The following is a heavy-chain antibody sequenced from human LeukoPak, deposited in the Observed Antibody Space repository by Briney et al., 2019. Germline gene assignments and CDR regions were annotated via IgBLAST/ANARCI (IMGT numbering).Heavy chain of an antibody. CDR3: ARIHMVRGVITFDY. CDR1: GGSISSYY. D-gene: IGHD3-10*01. CDR2: IYYSGST. Sequence: SETLSLTCAVSGGSISSYYWSWIRQPPGKGLEWIGYIYYSGSTNYNPSLTSRVTISVDTSKNQFSLKLSSVTAADTAVYYCARIHMVRGVITFDYWGQGTLVTVSS. J-gene: IGHJ4*02. V-gene: IGHV4-59*08.